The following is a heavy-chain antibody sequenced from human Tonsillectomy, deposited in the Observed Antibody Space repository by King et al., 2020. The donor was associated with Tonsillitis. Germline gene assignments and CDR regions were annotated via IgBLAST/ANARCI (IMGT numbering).Heavy chain of an antibody. Sequence: VQLQQWGAGLLKPSETLSLTCAVYGGSFSGYYWSWIRQPPGKGLEWIGEINHSGSTNYNPSLKSRVTISVDTSKNQFSLKLSSVTAADTAVYYCARGLYRFGEFKYSSGSEAMKIWYFDLWGRGTLVTVSS. CDR2: INHSGST. J-gene: IGHJ2*01. V-gene: IGHV4-34*01. CDR1: GGSFSGYY. CDR3: ARGLYRFGEFKYSSGSEAMKIWYFDL. D-gene: IGHD6-19*01.